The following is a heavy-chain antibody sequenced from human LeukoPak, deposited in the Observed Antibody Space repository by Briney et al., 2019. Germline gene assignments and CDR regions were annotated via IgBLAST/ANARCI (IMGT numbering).Heavy chain of an antibody. CDR1: GGSISSSSYY. D-gene: IGHD5-18*01. Sequence: SETLSLTCTVSGGSISSSSYYRGWIRQPPGKGLEWIGSIYYSGITYYNPSLMSRVTISVDTSKNQFSLKLSSVTAADTAVYYCARHGYSHGEYYFDYWGQGTLVTVSS. CDR2: IYYSGIT. CDR3: ARHGYSHGEYYFDY. V-gene: IGHV4-39*01. J-gene: IGHJ4*02.